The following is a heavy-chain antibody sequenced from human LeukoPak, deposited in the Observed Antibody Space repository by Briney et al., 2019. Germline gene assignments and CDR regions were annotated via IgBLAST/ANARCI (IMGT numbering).Heavy chain of an antibody. CDR3: ARMRYYDILTGYYRSNDAFDI. J-gene: IGHJ3*02. D-gene: IGHD3-9*01. CDR2: IYYSGST. Sequence: SETLSLTCTVSGGSISSSSYYWGWIRQPPGKGLEWIGSIYYSGSTYYNPSLKSRVTISVDTSKNQFSLKLSSVTAADTAVYYCARMRYYDILTGYYRSNDAFDIWGQGTMVTVSS. V-gene: IGHV4-39*01. CDR1: GGSISSSSYY.